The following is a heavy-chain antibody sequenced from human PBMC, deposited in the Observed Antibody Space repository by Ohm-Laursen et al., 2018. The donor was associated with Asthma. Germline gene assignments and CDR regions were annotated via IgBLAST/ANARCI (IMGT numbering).Heavy chain of an antibody. CDR1: GGTFSSYA. D-gene: IGHD2/OR15-2a*01. J-gene: IGHJ4*02. V-gene: IGHV1-69*01. Sequence: GSSVKVSCKASGGTFSSYAISWVRQAPGQGLEWMGGIIPIFGTANYAQKFQGRVTITADESTSTAYMELSRLRSDDTAVYYCARDPYFHFDYWGQGTLVTVSS. CDR3: ARDPYFHFDY. CDR2: IIPIFGTA.